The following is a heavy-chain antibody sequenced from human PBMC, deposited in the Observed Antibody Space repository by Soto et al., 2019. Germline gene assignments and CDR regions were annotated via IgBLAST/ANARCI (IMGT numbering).Heavy chain of an antibody. CDR2: ISYDGSNK. V-gene: IGHV3-30*14. CDR1: GFTFSIYA. CDR3: ARVGQPSQRITIFGVVRAPGYYYMDV. Sequence: PGGSLRLSCAASGFTFSIYAMHWVRQAPGKGLEWVAVISYDGSNKYYADSVKGRFTISRDNSKNTLYLQMNSLRAEDTAVYYCARVGQPSQRITIFGVVRAPGYYYMDVWGKGTTVTVSS. J-gene: IGHJ6*03. D-gene: IGHD3-3*01.